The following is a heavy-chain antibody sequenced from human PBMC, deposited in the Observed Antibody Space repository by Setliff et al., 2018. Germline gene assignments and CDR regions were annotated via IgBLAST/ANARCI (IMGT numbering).Heavy chain of an antibody. J-gene: IGHJ4*02. CDR3: ARGHCTTISCFLDH. V-gene: IGHV3-9*01. CDR1: GFIFDDYA. D-gene: IGHD2-8*01. CDR2: IRAGSDNI. Sequence: LRLSCAASGFIFDDYAMHWVRQAPGKGLEWVSGIRAGSDNIAYADSVKGRSTISRDNAKNSLYLQLDSLRPDDTAFYYCARGHCTTISCFLDHWGQGIMVTVSS.